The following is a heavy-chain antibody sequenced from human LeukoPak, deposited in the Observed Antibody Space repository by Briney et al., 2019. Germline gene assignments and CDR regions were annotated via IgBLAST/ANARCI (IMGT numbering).Heavy chain of an antibody. D-gene: IGHD2-15*01. CDR2: IYYSGST. Sequence: SETLSLTCTVSGGSINSYYWSWIRQPPGKGLEYIGYIYYSGSTNYNPSLKSRVTISVDTSKNQFSLKLSSATAADTAVYYCARGSCSGGSCYRNYYYYMDVWGKGTTVTISS. V-gene: IGHV4-59*01. J-gene: IGHJ6*03. CDR1: GGSINSYY. CDR3: ARGSCSGGSCYRNYYYYMDV.